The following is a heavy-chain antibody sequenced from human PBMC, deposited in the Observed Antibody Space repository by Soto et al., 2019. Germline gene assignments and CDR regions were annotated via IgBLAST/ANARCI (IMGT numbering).Heavy chain of an antibody. J-gene: IGHJ6*02. V-gene: IGHV1-69*01. CDR3: ARILITIFGVVIRPYYGMDV. D-gene: IGHD3-3*01. Sequence: QVQLVQSGAEVKKPGSSVKVSCKASGGTFSSYAISWVRQAPGQGLEWMGGIIPIFGTANYAQKFQGRVTITADESTSTAYMELSSLRSDDTAVYYCARILITIFGVVIRPYYGMDVWGQGTTVTVSS. CDR1: GGTFSSYA. CDR2: IIPIFGTA.